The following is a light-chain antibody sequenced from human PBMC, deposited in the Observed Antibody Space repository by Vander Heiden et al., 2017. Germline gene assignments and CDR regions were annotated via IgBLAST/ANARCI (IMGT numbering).Light chain of an antibody. CDR2: LGS. V-gene: IGKV2-28*01. Sequence: DIVLTQSPLSLPVTPGESASLPCRSSQSLLYSNGSTSLDWYLQKPGQSPQLLIYLGSNRASGVPDRFSGSGAGTDFTLKISRVEAEDVGVYYCMQALQTPPTFGQGTRLEIK. CDR1: QSLLYSNGSTS. J-gene: IGKJ5*01. CDR3: MQALQTPPT.